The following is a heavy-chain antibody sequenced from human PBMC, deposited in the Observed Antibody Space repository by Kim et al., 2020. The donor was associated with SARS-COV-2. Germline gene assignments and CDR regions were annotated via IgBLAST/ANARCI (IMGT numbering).Heavy chain of an antibody. CDR1: GFTFSSYG. Sequence: GGSLRLSCAASGFTFSSYGMHWVRQAPGKGLEWVAVISYDGSNKYYADSVKGRFTISRDNSKNTLYLQMNSLRADDTAVYYCAKDGAYYDILTGYFSHSWSNYYYGMDVWGQGTTVTVSS. D-gene: IGHD3-9*01. V-gene: IGHV3-30*18. J-gene: IGHJ6*02. CDR3: AKDGAYYDILTGYFSHSWSNYYYGMDV. CDR2: ISYDGSNK.